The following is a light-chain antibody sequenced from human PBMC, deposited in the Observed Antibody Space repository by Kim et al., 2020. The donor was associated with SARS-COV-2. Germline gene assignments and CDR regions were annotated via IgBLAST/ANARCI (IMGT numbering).Light chain of an antibody. CDR3: QQYSSCPLT. J-gene: IGKJ1*01. CDR2: GAS. Sequence: DIQMTQSPSTLSASAGDRATLTCRASQSISSYLAWYQQKPGKAPKLLIYGASTLDSGVPSRFSGSGSGTEFTLTISSLQSDDFAVYYCQQYSSCPLTFGQGTKVDIK. CDR1: QSISSY. V-gene: IGKV1-5*01.